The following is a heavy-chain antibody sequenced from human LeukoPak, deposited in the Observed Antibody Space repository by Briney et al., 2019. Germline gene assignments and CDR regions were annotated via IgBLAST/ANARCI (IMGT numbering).Heavy chain of an antibody. J-gene: IGHJ5*02. Sequence: PSETLSLTCTFSGGSISSSSYYWGWIRQPPGKGLEWIGSIYYSGSTYYNPSLKSRVTISVDTSKNQFSLKLSSVTAADTAVYYCARTGLRFLEWLLTNWFEPWGQGTLVTVSS. CDR1: GGSISSSSYY. D-gene: IGHD3-3*01. CDR3: ARTGLRFLEWLLTNWFEP. V-gene: IGHV4-39*01. CDR2: IYYSGST.